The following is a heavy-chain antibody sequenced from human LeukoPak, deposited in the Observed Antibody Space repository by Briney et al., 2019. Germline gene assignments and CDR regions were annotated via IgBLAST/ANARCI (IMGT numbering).Heavy chain of an antibody. CDR1: GYTFTSYG. J-gene: IGHJ4*02. CDR3: AATLGGYCSGGSCYSSDY. D-gene: IGHD2-15*01. CDR2: ISAYNGNT. Sequence: ASVKVSCKASGYTFTSYGISWVRQAPGQGLEWMGLISAYNGNTNYAQKLQGRVTMTTDTSTSTAYMELRSLRSDDTAVYYCAATLGGYCSGGSCYSSDYWGQGTLVTVSS. V-gene: IGHV1-18*04.